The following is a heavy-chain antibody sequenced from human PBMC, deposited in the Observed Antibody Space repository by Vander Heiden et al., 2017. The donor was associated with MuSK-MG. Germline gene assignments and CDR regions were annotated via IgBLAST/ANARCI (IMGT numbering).Heavy chain of an antibody. Sequence: EVQRVESGGGLVQPGGSLKLSCAASGFTFRGSAMHWVRQASGKGLEWVGRIRSKANSYATAYAASVKGRFTISRDDSKNTAYLQMNSLKTEDTAVYYCTTDAFDIWGQGTMVTVSS. V-gene: IGHV3-73*02. CDR2: IRSKANSYAT. J-gene: IGHJ3*02. CDR1: GFTFRGSA. CDR3: TTDAFDI.